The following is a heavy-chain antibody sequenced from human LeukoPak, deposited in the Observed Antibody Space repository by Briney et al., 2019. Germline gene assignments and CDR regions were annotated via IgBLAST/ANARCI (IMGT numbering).Heavy chain of an antibody. J-gene: IGHJ4*02. CDR1: GGFISGYY. Sequence: SETLSLTCSVSGGFISGYYWSWIRQPPGKGLEWIAYMYYSGSTTYNPSLESRVTISVDTSKNQFSLELRSVTAADTAVYYCARGTRGRFGEFLTFDYWGQGTLVTVSS. CDR2: MYYSGST. CDR3: ARGTRGRFGEFLTFDY. V-gene: IGHV4-59*08. D-gene: IGHD3-10*01.